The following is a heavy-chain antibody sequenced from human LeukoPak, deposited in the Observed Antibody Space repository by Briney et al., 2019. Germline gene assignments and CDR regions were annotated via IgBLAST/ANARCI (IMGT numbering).Heavy chain of an antibody. CDR2: IWYDGSNQ. J-gene: IGHJ6*02. CDR3: ARNLPPYGMDV. V-gene: IGHV3-33*01. CDR1: GFTFNSYG. Sequence: PGGSLRLSCAAAGFTFNSYGIHWVRQAPGKGLEWVAVIWYDGSNQYYADSVKGRFTISRDNSKNTLYLQMNSLRAEDTAAYYCARNLPPYGMDVWGQGTTVTVSS.